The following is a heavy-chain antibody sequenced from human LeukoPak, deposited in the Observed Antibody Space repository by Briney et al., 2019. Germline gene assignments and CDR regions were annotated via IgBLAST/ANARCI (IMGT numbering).Heavy chain of an antibody. CDR2: IYYSGST. D-gene: IGHD3-22*01. V-gene: IGHV4-39*01. J-gene: IGHJ4*02. CDR1: GGSISSSSYY. Sequence: SSETLSLTCTVSGGSISSSSYYWGWIRQPPGKGLEWIGSIYYSGSTYYNPSLKSRVTISVDTSKNQFSLKLSSVTAADTAAYYCARHRDYYDSSGFDYWGQGTLVTVSS. CDR3: ARHRDYYDSSGFDY.